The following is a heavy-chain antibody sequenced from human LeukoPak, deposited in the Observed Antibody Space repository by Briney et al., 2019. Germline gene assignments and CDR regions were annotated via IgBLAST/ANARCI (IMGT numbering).Heavy chain of an antibody. Sequence: GGSLRLSCAASGLTFSIYWMTWVRQAPGKGPVWVSRINDDGSDTTYADSVKGRFTISRDDAKNMLFLQMNSLRAEDTAVYYCVRGGPSTWSWGQGTLVTVSS. CDR2: INDDGSDT. CDR1: GLTFSIYW. J-gene: IGHJ5*02. D-gene: IGHD2-15*01. V-gene: IGHV3-74*01. CDR3: VRGGPSTWS.